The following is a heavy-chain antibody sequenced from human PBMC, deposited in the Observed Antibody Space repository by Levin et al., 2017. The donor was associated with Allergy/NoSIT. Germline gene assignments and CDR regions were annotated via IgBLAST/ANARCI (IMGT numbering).Heavy chain of an antibody. J-gene: IGHJ6*02. CDR1: GFTFDDYA. V-gene: IGHV3-9*01. D-gene: IGHD1-26*01. CDR2: ISWNSGSI. Sequence: PGGSLRLSCAASGFTFDDYAMHWVRQAPGKGLEWVSGISWNSGSIGYADSVKGRFTISRDNAKNSLYLQMNSLRAEDTALYYCAKARGLFYGMDVWGQGTTVTVSS. CDR3: AKARGLFYGMDV.